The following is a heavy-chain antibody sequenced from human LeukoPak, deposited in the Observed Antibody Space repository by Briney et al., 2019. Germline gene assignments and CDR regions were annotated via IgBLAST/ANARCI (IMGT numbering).Heavy chain of an antibody. CDR3: ARDTITIFGVVTLGPYGMDV. CDR2: IYSGGST. Sequence: GGSLRLSCAASGFTASSNYMSWVRQAPGKGLEWVSVIYSGGSTYYADSVKGRFTISRDNSKNTLYLQMNSLRAEDTAVYYCARDTITIFGVVTLGPYGMDVWGQGTTVTVSS. CDR1: GFTASSNY. D-gene: IGHD3-3*01. J-gene: IGHJ6*02. V-gene: IGHV3-53*01.